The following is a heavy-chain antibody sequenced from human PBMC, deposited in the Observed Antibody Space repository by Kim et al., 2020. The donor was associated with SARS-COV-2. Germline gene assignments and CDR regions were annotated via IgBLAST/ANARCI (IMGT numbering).Heavy chain of an antibody. CDR3: ARDAPSHSSGWNY. J-gene: IGHJ4*02. Sequence: SEAPGKGRFTISRDNSKTTLYLEMSSLRADDTAEYYCARDAPSHSSGWNYWGQGTLVTVSS. D-gene: IGHD6-19*01. V-gene: IGHV3-23*01.